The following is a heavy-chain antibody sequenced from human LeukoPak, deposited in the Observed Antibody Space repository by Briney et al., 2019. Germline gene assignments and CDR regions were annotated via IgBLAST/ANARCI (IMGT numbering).Heavy chain of an antibody. V-gene: IGHV3-64*01. D-gene: IGHD6-19*01. CDR2: ISSNGGST. CDR1: GFTFSSDW. J-gene: IGHJ4*02. Sequence: GGSLRLSCAVSGFTFSSDWMIWVRQAPGKGLEYVSAISSNGGSTYYANSVKGRFTISRDNSKNTLYLQMGSLRAEDMAVYYCARDAGWYYFDYWGQGTLVTVSS. CDR3: ARDAGWYYFDY.